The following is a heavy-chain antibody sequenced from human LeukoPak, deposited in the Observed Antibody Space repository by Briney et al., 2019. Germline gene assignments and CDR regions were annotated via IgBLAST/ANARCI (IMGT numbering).Heavy chain of an antibody. V-gene: IGHV3-11*04. CDR1: GFTFSDYY. D-gene: IGHD2-21*02. J-gene: IGHJ3*02. CDR2: ISGSGSTI. CDR3: ARDRGDCGGDCYSLDAFDI. Sequence: PGGSLRLSCAVSGFTFSDYYMNWIRQAPGKGLEWVSYISGSGSTIYYADSVRGRFTISRDNAQNSLYLQMNSLRAEDTAVYYCARDRGDCGGDCYSLDAFDIWGQGTMVTVSS.